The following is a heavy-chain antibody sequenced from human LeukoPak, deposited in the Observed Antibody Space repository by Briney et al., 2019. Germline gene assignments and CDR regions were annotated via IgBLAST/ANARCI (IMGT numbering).Heavy chain of an antibody. CDR1: GGSFSVYY. V-gene: IGHV4-34*01. CDR2: INHSGST. J-gene: IGHJ4*02. CDR3: ARGTYAGTGFFHY. Sequence: SETLSLTCAVYGGSFSVYYWSWIRQPPGKGREWIGEINHSGSTNYNPSLKSRVTIPVDTSKNQFSLKLSSVTPADTAVYYCARGTYAGTGFFHYWGQGTLVTVSS. D-gene: IGHD1-1*01.